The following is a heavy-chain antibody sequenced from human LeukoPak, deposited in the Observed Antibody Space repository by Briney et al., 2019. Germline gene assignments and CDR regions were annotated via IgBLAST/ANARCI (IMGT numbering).Heavy chain of an antibody. CDR1: GGSISSSSYY. CDR3: ARHRAETHLLRFPWYYYYYMDV. Sequence: PSETLSLTCTVSGGSISSSSYYWGWIRQPPGKGLEWIGSIYYSGSTYYNPSLKSRVTISVDTSKNQFSLKLSSVTAADTAVYYCARHRAETHLLRFPWYYYYYMDVWSKGTTVTVSS. J-gene: IGHJ6*03. D-gene: IGHD3-3*01. V-gene: IGHV4-39*01. CDR2: IYYSGST.